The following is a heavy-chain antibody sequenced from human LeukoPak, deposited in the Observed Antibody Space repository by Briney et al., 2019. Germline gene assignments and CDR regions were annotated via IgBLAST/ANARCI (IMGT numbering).Heavy chain of an antibody. Sequence: GGSLRLSCAASGFTFSSYAMSWVRQAPGKGLEWVSVIYSGGSTYYADSVKGRFTISRDNSKNTLYLQMNSLRAEDTAVYYCARDLWVRGVIVDYYYYGMDVWGQGTTVTVSS. J-gene: IGHJ6*02. CDR3: ARDLWVRGVIVDYYYYGMDV. V-gene: IGHV3-66*01. CDR2: IYSGGST. D-gene: IGHD3-10*01. CDR1: GFTFSSYA.